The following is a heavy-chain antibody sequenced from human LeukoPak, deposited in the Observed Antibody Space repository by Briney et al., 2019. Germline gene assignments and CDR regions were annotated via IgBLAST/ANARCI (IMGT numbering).Heavy chain of an antibody. J-gene: IGHJ4*02. CDR1: GYTFTSYG. V-gene: IGHV1-18*01. CDR3: ARDLKQWLTGGLFDY. D-gene: IGHD6-19*01. CDR2: ISAYNSNT. Sequence: GASVKVSCKASGYTFTSYGISWVRQAPGQGLEWMGWISAYNSNTNYAQKLQGRVTMTTDTSTSTAYMELRSLRSDDTAVYYCARDLKQWLTGGLFDYWGQGTLVTVSS.